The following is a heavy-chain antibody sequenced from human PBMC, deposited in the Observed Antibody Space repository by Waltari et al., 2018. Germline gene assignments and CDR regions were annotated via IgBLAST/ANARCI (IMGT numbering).Heavy chain of an antibody. CDR1: GFTFSSYR. J-gene: IGHJ4*02. Sequence: EVQLVESGGGLVKPGGSLRLSCAASGFTFSSYRMNWVRQAPGKGLEWVSSISSSSSYIYYADSVKGRFTISRDNAKNSLYLQMNSLRAEDTTVYYCASPAICSGGSCYSGWGQGTLVTVSS. D-gene: IGHD2-15*01. CDR2: ISSSSSYI. V-gene: IGHV3-21*01. CDR3: ASPAICSGGSCYSG.